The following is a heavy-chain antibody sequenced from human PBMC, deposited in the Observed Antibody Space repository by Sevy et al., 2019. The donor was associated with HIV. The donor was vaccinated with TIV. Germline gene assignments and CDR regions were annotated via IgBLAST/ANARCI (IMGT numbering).Heavy chain of an antibody. D-gene: IGHD2-15*01. CDR2: ISGGDTTT. J-gene: IGHJ4*02. CDR3: AAISGYCRDGTCYAGTSIDQ. Sequence: GESLKISCAASGFNLTDYYINWIRQAPGKGLEWISYISGGDTTTYYSDSVKGRFTVSRDNAKNSVFLQMISLRAGDTAVYYCAAISGYCRDGTCYAGTSIDQLGEGSLVTVSS. V-gene: IGHV3-11*01. CDR1: GFNLTDYY.